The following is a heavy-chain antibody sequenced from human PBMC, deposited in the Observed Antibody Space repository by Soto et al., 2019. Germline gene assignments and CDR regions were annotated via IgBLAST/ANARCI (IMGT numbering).Heavy chain of an antibody. Sequence: EVHLVESGGDLVQPGVSLRLSCAVSGLTVSDVWLNWVRQAPGKGLEWVGRIRSRSAGGTTQYAAPVKDRFTISRDEPKNTVYLQMSSLKTEDTAVYCCGWGASLYFESWGQGTRVIVSS. J-gene: IGHJ4*02. CDR3: GWGASLYFES. CDR2: IRSRSAGGTT. D-gene: IGHD3-16*01. V-gene: IGHV3-15*07. CDR1: GLTVSDVW.